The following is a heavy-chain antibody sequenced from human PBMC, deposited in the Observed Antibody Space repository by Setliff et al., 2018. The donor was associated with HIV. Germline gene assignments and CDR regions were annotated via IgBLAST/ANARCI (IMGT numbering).Heavy chain of an antibody. CDR1: GVSISSGSYY. Sequence: PSETLSLTCAVSGVSISSGSYYWSWIRQPAGKGLEWIGHIYTSGTTNYNPSLKSRVTISLDTSNNQFSLKLSSVTAADMAVYYCASALYYNFRSAYYVTPYYFDYWGQGTLVTVSS. V-gene: IGHV4-61*09. CDR3: ASALYYNFRSAYYVTPYYFDY. J-gene: IGHJ4*02. CDR2: IYTSGTT. D-gene: IGHD3-3*01.